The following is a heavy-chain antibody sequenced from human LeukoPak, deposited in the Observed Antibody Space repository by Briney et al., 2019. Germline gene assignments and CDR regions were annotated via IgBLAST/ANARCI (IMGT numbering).Heavy chain of an antibody. CDR3: ARVEYYYDSSGYFDY. V-gene: IGHV3-20*04. Sequence: GGSLGLSCAASGFTFDDYGMSWVRQAPGKGLEWVSGINWNGGSTGYADSVKGRFTISRDNAKNSLYLQMNSLRAEDTALYYCARVEYYYDSSGYFDYWGQGTLVTVSS. D-gene: IGHD3-22*01. CDR1: GFTFDDYG. CDR2: INWNGGST. J-gene: IGHJ4*02.